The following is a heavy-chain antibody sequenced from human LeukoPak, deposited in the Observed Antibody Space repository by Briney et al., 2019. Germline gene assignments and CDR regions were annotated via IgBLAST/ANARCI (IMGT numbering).Heavy chain of an antibody. CDR3: ARADYYYDSSGYTYLFGY. J-gene: IGHJ4*02. Sequence: PSETLSLTCTVSGGSISYYYWGWIRQPPGKGLEWIGYIYYSGSTNYHPSLKSRVTISVDTSKNQFSLNPSSVTAADTAVYYCARADYYYDSSGYTYLFGYWGQGILATVSS. CDR2: IYYSGST. V-gene: IGHV4-59*01. CDR1: GGSISYYY. D-gene: IGHD3-22*01.